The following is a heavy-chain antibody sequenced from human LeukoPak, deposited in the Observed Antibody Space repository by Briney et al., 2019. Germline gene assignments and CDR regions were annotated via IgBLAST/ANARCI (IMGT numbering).Heavy chain of an antibody. Sequence: SETLSLTCTVSGGSISSDFYYWSWIRQPAGKELEWIGRIYTSGSANYNPSLKSRVTISIDTSKNQFSLKLTSVTAADTAVYYCAREGRYQLLSISYWGQGTLVTVSS. D-gene: IGHD2-2*01. CDR1: GGSISSDFYY. CDR2: IYTSGSA. J-gene: IGHJ4*02. V-gene: IGHV4-61*02. CDR3: AREGRYQLLSISY.